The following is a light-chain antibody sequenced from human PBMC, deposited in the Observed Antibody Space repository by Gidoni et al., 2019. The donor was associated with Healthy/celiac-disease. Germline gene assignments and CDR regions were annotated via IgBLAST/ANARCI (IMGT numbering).Light chain of an antibody. CDR3: QQRSNWPRT. V-gene: IGKV3-11*01. CDR1: QRVSSY. CDR2: DAS. J-gene: IGKJ1*01. Sequence: EIVLTQSPAPLSLSPGERATLSCRASQRVSSYLAWYQQKPGQAPRLLIYDASNRATGIPARFSGSGSGTDFTLTISSLDPEDFAVYYCQQRSNWPRTFGQGTKVEIK.